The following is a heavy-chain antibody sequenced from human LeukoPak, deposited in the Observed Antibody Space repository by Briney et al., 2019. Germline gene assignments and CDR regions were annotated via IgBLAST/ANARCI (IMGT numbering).Heavy chain of an antibody. CDR3: ARKPDSSSWYPRFDP. Sequence: GGSLRLSCAASEFTFSDYYMSWIRQAPGKGLEWVSYISSSGSTIYYADSVKGRFTISRDNAKNSLYLQMNSLRAEDTAVYYCARKPDSSSWYPRFDPWGQGTLVTVSS. CDR2: ISSSGSTI. D-gene: IGHD6-13*01. J-gene: IGHJ5*02. V-gene: IGHV3-11*04. CDR1: EFTFSDYY.